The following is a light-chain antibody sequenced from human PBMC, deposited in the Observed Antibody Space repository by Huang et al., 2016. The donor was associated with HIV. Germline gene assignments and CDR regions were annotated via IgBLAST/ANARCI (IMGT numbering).Light chain of an antibody. J-gene: IGKJ1*01. CDR2: AAS. Sequence: DIQMTQSPSSLSAFVGDKVTITCRASENIRKYLNWYQQKPGKAPNLLLYAASSLQSGVPSRFSGSGTGTDFNLTINSLQPEDYATYSCQQSYNAPRTFGQGTKVEIK. CDR3: QQSYNAPRT. CDR1: ENIRKY. V-gene: IGKV1-39*01.